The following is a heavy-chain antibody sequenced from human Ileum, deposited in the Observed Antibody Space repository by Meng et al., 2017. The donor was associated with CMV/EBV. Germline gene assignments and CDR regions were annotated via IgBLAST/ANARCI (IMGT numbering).Heavy chain of an antibody. V-gene: IGHV4-34*01. CDR3: ARGWDNNKVGVH. CDR1: GGSLRDSY. D-gene: IGHD1/OR15-1a*01. J-gene: IGHJ4*02. CDR2: IHPSGIT. Sequence: QEQLQQWGAGLLKPSETLSLTCAVHGGSLRDSYWTWIRQAPGKGLEWIGEIHPSGITNYNPSLESRVTISEDTSNNQFSLRLTSLTAGDTAVYYCARGWDNNKVGVHWGQGTLVTVSS.